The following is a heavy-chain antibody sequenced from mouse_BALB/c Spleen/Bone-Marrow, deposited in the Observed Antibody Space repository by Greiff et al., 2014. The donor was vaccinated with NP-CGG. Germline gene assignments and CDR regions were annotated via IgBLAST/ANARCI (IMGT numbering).Heavy chain of an antibody. CDR2: INPSNGGT. J-gene: IGHJ1*01. CDR3: TRSGTSWLRRSRYFDV. V-gene: IGHV1S81*02. CDR1: GYTFTSCY. Sequence: VKLMESGAELVKPGASVKLSCKASGYTFTSCYMYWVKQRPGQGLEWIGEINPSNGGTNFNEKFKSKATLTVDKSSSTAYMQLSSLTSEDSAVYYCTRSGTSWLRRSRYFDVWGAGTTVPVPS. D-gene: IGHD2-2*01.